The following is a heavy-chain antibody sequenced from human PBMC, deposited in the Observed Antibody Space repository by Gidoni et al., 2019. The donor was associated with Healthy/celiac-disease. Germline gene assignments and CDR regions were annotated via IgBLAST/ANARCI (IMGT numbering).Heavy chain of an antibody. D-gene: IGHD3-9*01. J-gene: IGHJ6*02. Sequence: QVQLQQWGAGLFKPSETLSLTCALYGGSFSGYYWSWIRQPPGKGLEWIGEINHSGSTNYNPSLKSRVTISVDTSKNQFSLKLSSVTAADTAVYYCARGYFDWLLHLRYYGMDVWGQGTTVTVSS. CDR3: ARGYFDWLLHLRYYGMDV. CDR1: GGSFSGYY. CDR2: INHSGST. V-gene: IGHV4-34*01.